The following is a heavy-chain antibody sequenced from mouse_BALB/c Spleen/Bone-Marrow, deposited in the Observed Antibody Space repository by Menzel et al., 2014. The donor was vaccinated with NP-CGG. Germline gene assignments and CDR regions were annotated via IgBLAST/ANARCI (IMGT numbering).Heavy chain of an antibody. Sequence: VQLVESGPGLVAPSQSLSITCTVSGFSLTNYGVHWVRQPPGKGLEWLGVIWAGGSTNYNSALMSRLSISKDNSKNQVFLKMNSQQTDDTAMYYCARRGDGYYLDYWGQGTTLTVSS. V-gene: IGHV2-9*02. D-gene: IGHD2-3*01. CDR3: ARRGDGYYLDY. CDR1: GFSLTNYG. CDR2: IWAGGST. J-gene: IGHJ2*01.